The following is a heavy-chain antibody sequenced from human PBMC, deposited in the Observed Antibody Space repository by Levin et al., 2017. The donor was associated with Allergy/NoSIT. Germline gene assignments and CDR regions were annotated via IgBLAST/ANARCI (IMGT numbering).Heavy chain of an antibody. CDR3: ARGRLHPRPYFQH. CDR2: INHSGST. J-gene: IGHJ1*01. CDR1: GGSFSGYY. Sequence: SETLSLTCAVYGGSFSGYYWSWIRQPPGKGLEWIGEINHSGSTNYNPSLKSRVTISVDTSKNQFSLKLSSVTAADTAVYYCARGRLHPRPYFQHWGQGTLVTVSS. D-gene: IGHD4-11*01. V-gene: IGHV4-34*01.